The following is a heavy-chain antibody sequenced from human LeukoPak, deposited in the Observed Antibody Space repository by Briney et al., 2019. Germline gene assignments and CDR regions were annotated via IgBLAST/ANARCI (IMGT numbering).Heavy chain of an antibody. V-gene: IGHV3-23*01. CDR2: ISGSGGST. CDR1: GFTVSSNY. J-gene: IGHJ4*02. Sequence: GGSLRLSCTASGFTVSSNYMSWVRQAPGKGLEWVSAISGSGGSTYYADSVKGRFTISRDNSKNTLYLQMNSLRAEDTAVYYCAKDSEVVPAAQFDYWGQGTLVTVSS. D-gene: IGHD2-2*01. CDR3: AKDSEVVPAAQFDY.